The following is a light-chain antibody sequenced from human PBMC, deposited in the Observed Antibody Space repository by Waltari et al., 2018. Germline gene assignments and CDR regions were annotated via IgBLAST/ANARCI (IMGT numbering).Light chain of an antibody. Sequence: SSDLTQDPSVSVALGQTVRITCQGDTTRRYYASWYQQRPGQAPVLVLYGPGNRPSGIPDRFSGSTSGNTASLTITGAQAEDEADYYCHSRETFSTRLFGGGTRLTV. CDR3: HSRETFSTRL. CDR2: GPG. J-gene: IGLJ2*01. V-gene: IGLV3-19*01. CDR1: TTRRYY.